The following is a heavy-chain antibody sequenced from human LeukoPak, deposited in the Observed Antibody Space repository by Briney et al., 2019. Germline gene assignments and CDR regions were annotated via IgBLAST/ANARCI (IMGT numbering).Heavy chain of an antibody. V-gene: IGHV4-4*07. J-gene: IGHJ4*02. D-gene: IGHD2-2*01. CDR1: GGSISSYY. CDR2: IYTSGST. Sequence: SKTLSLTCTVSGGSISSYYWSWIRQPAGKGLEWIGRIYTSGSTNYNPSLKSRLTMSVDTSKNQFSLKLSSVTAADTAVYYCAGRYCSSTSCPFDYWGQGTLVTVSS. CDR3: AGRYCSSTSCPFDY.